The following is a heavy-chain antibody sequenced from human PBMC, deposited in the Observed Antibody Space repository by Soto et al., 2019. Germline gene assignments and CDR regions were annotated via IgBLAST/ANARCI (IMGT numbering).Heavy chain of an antibody. CDR3: ARGVRFPNWFEP. CDR2: INAGNGNT. Sequence: ASVKVSCKASVYTFTSYAMHWVRQAPGQRLEWMGWINAGNGNTKYSQKFQGRVTITRDTSASTAYMELSSLRSEDTAVYYCARGVRFPNWFEPWGQGTLVTVSS. J-gene: IGHJ5*02. V-gene: IGHV1-3*01. CDR1: VYTFTSYA. D-gene: IGHD3-3*01.